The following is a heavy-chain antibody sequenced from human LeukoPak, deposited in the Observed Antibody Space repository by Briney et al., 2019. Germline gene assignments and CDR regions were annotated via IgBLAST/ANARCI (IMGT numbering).Heavy chain of an antibody. Sequence: SETLSLTCTVSGGSISSYYWSWIRQPPGKGLEWIGYIYYSGSTNYNPSLKSRVTISVDTSKNQFSLKLSSVTAADTAVYYCARDRPYCSGGSCYYYYGMDVWGQGTTVTVSS. CDR1: GGSISSYY. CDR2: IYYSGST. CDR3: ARDRPYCSGGSCYYYYGMDV. D-gene: IGHD2-15*01. J-gene: IGHJ6*02. V-gene: IGHV4-59*12.